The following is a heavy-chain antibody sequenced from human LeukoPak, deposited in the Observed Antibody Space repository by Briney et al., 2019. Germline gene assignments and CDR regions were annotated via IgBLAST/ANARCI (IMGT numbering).Heavy chain of an antibody. CDR3: ARDLGYSYGFGMDV. CDR2: IYYSGST. CDR1: GGSVSSGSYG. D-gene: IGHD5-18*01. Sequence: SESRSLTCTVCGGSVSSGSYGGSWIRQPPGKGLEWFGYIYYSGSTNYNPSLKSRVTISVDTSKNQFSLKLSSVTAADTAVYYCARDLGYSYGFGMDVWGQGTTVTVSS. J-gene: IGHJ6*02. V-gene: IGHV4-61*01.